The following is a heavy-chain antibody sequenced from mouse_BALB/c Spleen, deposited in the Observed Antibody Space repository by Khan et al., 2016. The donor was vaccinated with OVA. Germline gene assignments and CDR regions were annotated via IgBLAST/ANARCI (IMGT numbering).Heavy chain of an antibody. Sequence: DLVKPGASVKLSCKASGYTFTSYWINWIKQRPGQGLEWIGRIGPGSSNTYYNEMFKGKATLTVDTSSSTAYIQLSSLSSEDSAVYFCERENYYGRSCYAMDYGGQGTSVTVSS. V-gene: IGHV1S41*01. CDR2: IGPGSSNT. CDR3: ERENYYGRSCYAMDY. CDR1: GYTFTSYW. J-gene: IGHJ4*01. D-gene: IGHD1-1*01.